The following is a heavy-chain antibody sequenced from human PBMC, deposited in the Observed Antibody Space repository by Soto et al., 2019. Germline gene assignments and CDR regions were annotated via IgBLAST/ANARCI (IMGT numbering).Heavy chain of an antibody. Sequence: ASETLSLTCTVSGCSISSYYWSWIRLPPGKGMEWIGSIHYSGTTSYNPSLKSRVTISEDTSKNQFSLKLSSVTAADTAVYFCAKIRVGEHYYYTLDVWGQGTAVTVSS. CDR3: AKIRVGEHYYYTLDV. J-gene: IGHJ6*02. CDR1: GCSISSYY. CDR2: IHYSGTT. V-gene: IGHV4-59*01. D-gene: IGHD3-10*01.